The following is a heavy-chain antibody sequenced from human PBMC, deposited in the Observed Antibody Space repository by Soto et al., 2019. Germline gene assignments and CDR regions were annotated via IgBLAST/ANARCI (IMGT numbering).Heavy chain of an antibody. CDR1: GFTFSSYS. J-gene: IGHJ5*02. CDR3: ARDSLALHLGGTHNWFDP. CDR2: ISSSSSYI. D-gene: IGHD1-1*01. Sequence: EVQLVESGGGLVKPGGSLRLSCAASGFTFSSYSMNWVRQAPGKGLEWVSSISSSSSYIYYADSVKGRLTISRDNAKNSLYLQMNSLRAEDTAVYYCARDSLALHLGGTHNWFDPWGQGTLVTVSS. V-gene: IGHV3-21*01.